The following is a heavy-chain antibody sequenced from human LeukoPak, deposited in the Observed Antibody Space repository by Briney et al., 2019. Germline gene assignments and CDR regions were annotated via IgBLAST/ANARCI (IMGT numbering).Heavy chain of an antibody. V-gene: IGHV4-34*01. Sequence: PSETLSLTCAVYGGSFSGYYWSWIRQPPGKGLEWIGEINHSGSTNYNPSLKSRVTISVDTSKNQFSLKLSSVTAADTAVYYCASNIPPSYSSSWTAIDAFDIWGQGTMVTVSS. D-gene: IGHD6-13*01. CDR3: ASNIPPSYSSSWTAIDAFDI. J-gene: IGHJ3*02. CDR1: GGSFSGYY. CDR2: INHSGST.